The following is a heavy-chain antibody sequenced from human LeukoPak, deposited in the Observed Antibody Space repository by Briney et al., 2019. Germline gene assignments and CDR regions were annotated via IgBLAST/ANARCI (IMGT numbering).Heavy chain of an antibody. CDR2: ISGSGGST. J-gene: IGHJ6*02. V-gene: IGHV3-23*01. Sequence: GGSLRLSCAGSGFTFSSHWIGWVRQAPGKGLEWVSAISGSGGSTYYADSVKGRFTISRDNSKNTLYLQMNSLRAEDTAVYYCAKRSVWFGNGMDVWGQGTTVTVSS. CDR1: GFTFSSHW. CDR3: AKRSVWFGNGMDV. D-gene: IGHD3-10*01.